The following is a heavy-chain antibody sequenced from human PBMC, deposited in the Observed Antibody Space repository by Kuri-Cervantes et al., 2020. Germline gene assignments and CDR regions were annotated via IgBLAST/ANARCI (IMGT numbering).Heavy chain of an antibody. CDR2: VSDEGSLT. V-gene: IGHV3-7*01. CDR3: ARAGKALDY. Sequence: GESLKISCAASGFTFSSYEMNWVRQAPGKGLEWVASVSDEGSLTFYVDSVKGRFSISRDNAKNSLYLQMNSLRAEDTAVYYCARAGKALDYWGQGTLVTVSS. J-gene: IGHJ4*02. D-gene: IGHD1-26*01. CDR1: GFTFSSYE.